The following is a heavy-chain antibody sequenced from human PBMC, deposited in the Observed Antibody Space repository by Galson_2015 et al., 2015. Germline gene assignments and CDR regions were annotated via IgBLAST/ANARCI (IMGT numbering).Heavy chain of an antibody. CDR2: ISYDGSNK. CDR1: GFTFSSYG. D-gene: IGHD4-23*01. J-gene: IGHJ4*02. CDR3: AKGVRDYGGNFGNFDY. Sequence: SLRLSCAASGFTFSSYGMHWVRQAPGKGLEWVAVISYDGSNKYYADSVKGRFTISRDNSKNTLYLQMNSLRAEDTAVYYCAKGVRDYGGNFGNFDYWGRGTLVTVSS. V-gene: IGHV3-30*18.